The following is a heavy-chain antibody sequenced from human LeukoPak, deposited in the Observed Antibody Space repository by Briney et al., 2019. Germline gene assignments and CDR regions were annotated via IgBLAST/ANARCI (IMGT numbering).Heavy chain of an antibody. Sequence: GGSLRLSCAASGLTFSSYAMSWGRQSPGKGLDWVSAISGSGGSTYYADSVKGRFTISRDNSKNTLYLQMHSMRAEDTDVYYCAKGEARGDPLGAFDIWGQGTMVTVSS. D-gene: IGHD2-21*02. V-gene: IGHV3-23*01. CDR1: GLTFSSYA. J-gene: IGHJ3*02. CDR3: AKGEARGDPLGAFDI. CDR2: ISGSGGST.